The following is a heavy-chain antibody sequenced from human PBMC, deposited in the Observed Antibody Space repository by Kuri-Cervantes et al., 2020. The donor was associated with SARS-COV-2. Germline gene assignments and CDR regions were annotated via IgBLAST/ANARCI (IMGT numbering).Heavy chain of an antibody. CDR1: GFNFYTYA. V-gene: IGHV3-21*01. Sequence: GESLKISCAASGFNFYTYAMRWVRQAPGKGLPWVSSISSSSSYIYYADSVKGRFTISRDNAKNSLYLQMNSLRAEDTAVYYCASFPNDYGDYGDAFDIWGQGTMVTVSS. CDR3: ASFPNDYGDYGDAFDI. CDR2: ISSSSSYI. J-gene: IGHJ3*02. D-gene: IGHD4-17*01.